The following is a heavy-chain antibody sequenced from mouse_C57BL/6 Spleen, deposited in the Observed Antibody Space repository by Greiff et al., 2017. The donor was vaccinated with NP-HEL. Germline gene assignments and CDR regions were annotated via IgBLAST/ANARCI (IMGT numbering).Heavy chain of an antibody. Sequence: VQLQQSDAELVKPGASVKISCKVSGYTFTDHTIHWMKQRPEPGLEWIGYIYPRDGSTKYNEKFKGKATLTADKSSSTAYMQLNSLTSEDSAVYSCASYDYGSSNRAMDYWGQGTSVTVSS. V-gene: IGHV1-78*01. CDR2: IYPRDGST. D-gene: IGHD1-1*01. CDR1: GYTFTDHT. J-gene: IGHJ4*01. CDR3: ASYDYGSSNRAMDY.